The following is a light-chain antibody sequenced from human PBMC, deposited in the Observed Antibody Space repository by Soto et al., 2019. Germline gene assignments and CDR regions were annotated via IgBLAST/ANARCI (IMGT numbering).Light chain of an antibody. Sequence: EIVLTQSPGTLSLSPRERATLSYRASQSVSYYLAWYQQKPGQANRILIYDASSRATGVPDRFSGSGSGTDFTLTISRLEPEDFAVYYCQHCQPYGDSHTLTFGGGTKVDIK. CDR1: QSVSYY. V-gene: IGKV3-20*01. CDR3: QHCQPYGDSHTLT. CDR2: DAS. J-gene: IGKJ4*01.